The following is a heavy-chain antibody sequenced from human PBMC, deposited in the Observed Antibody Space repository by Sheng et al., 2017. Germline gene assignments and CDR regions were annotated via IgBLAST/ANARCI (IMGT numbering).Heavy chain of an antibody. J-gene: IGHJ4*01. CDR2: INPKSGVT. CDR3: ARGVVLTAIVWAPFDY. V-gene: IGHV1-2*02. Sequence: QVQLVQSGAEVKQPGASVKVSYKASGYSFSDYYMHWIRQAPGQGLEWMGWINPKSGVTNFAQKFPGRVTLTRDTSISTVYMELSGLRFDDTAVYYCARGVVLTAIVWAPFDY. D-gene: IGHD2-21*02. CDR1: GYSFSDYY.